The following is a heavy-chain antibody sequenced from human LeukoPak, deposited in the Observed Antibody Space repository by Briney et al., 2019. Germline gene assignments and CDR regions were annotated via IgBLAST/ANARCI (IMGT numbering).Heavy chain of an antibody. Sequence: SSETLSLTCAVYGGSFSGYYWSWIRQPPEKGLEWIGEINHSGSTNYNPSLKSRVTISVDTSKNQFSLKLSSVTAADTAVYYCARGRGSFSYYFDYWGQGTLVTVSS. CDR3: ARGRGSFSYYFDY. J-gene: IGHJ4*02. CDR1: GGSFSGYY. CDR2: INHSGST. V-gene: IGHV4-34*01. D-gene: IGHD6-13*01.